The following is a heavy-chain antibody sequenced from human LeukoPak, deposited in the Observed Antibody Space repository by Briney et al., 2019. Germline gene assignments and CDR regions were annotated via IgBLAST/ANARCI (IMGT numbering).Heavy chain of an antibody. Sequence: SETLSLTCTVSGGSISSGGYYWSWIRQPAGKGLEWIGRIYTSGSTNYNPSLKSRVTISVDTSKNQFSLKLSSVTAADTAVYYCVRGLYCSSTSCSLYYYYYMDVWGKGTTVTVSS. V-gene: IGHV4-61*02. CDR2: IYTSGST. CDR1: GGSISSGGYY. D-gene: IGHD2-2*01. CDR3: VRGLYCSSTSCSLYYYYYMDV. J-gene: IGHJ6*03.